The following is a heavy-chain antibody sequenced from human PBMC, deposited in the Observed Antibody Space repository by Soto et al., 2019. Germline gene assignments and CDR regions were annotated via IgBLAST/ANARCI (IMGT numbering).Heavy chain of an antibody. J-gene: IGHJ6*01. CDR1: GYTFTGYY. CDR3: ALSFSQTNIDV. CDR2: INPDSGRT. Sequence: ASVKVSCKASGYTFTGYYLHWVRQAPGQGLERMGYINPDSGRTRYAQKFQGTVTMTRDTSITTAYLELSSLKYDDSAIFYCALSFSQTNIDVWGQGTTVTVSS. V-gene: IGHV1-2*02.